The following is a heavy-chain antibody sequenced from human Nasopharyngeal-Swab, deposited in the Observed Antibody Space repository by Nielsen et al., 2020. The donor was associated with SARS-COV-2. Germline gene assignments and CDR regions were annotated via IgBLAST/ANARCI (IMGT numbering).Heavy chain of an antibody. Sequence: GASLRLSCAGAGFIFCSYGMLWVRQAPGKGLERVAVISYDGSNKYYADSVKGRFTISRDNSKNTLYLQMNSLRAEDTAVYYCAKDRVGRKALGYWGQGTLVTVSS. D-gene: IGHD1-26*01. CDR1: GFIFCSYG. CDR2: ISYDGSNK. CDR3: AKDRVGRKALGY. V-gene: IGHV3-30*18. J-gene: IGHJ4*02.